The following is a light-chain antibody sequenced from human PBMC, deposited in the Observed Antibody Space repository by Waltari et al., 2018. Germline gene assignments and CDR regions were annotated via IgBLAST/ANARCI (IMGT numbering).Light chain of an antibody. V-gene: IGKV3-15*01. Sequence: IEMTQSPATLSVSPGERATLSCRASQNVGTKLAWYQQKPGLAPRLLIYDAFTRATGIPARFSGSGSGTEFTLTISSLQSEDLALYQCLQYHYWPPWTFGQGTKVEVK. J-gene: IGKJ1*01. CDR3: LQYHYWPPWT. CDR2: DAF. CDR1: QNVGTK.